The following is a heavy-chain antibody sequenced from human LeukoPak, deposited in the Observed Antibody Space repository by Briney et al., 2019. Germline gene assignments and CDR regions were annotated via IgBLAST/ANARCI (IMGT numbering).Heavy chain of an antibody. CDR1: GCTLTYWW. CDR2: INEDGRTI. V-gene: IGHV3-74*01. CDR3: ARDLTGGREV. J-gene: IGHJ4*02. Sequence: PGGPLRLSCAVSGCTLTYWWKHWVRQAPGKGLMWVSRINEDGRTINYADSVEGRFTISRDRAKNTLYLQMNSLRVEDTAVYFCARDLTGGREVWGQGTLVTVSS. D-gene: IGHD3-9*01.